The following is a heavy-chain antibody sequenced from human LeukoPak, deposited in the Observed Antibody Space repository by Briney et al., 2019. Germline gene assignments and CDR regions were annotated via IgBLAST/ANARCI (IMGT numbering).Heavy chain of an antibody. V-gene: IGHV1-2*02. CDR3: ARASQDYDYVWGSYRFAGDY. J-gene: IGHJ4*02. D-gene: IGHD3-16*02. CDR2: INPNSGGT. CDR1: GYTFTGYY. Sequence: GASVKVSCKASGYTFTGYYMHWVRQAPGQGLEWMGWINPNSGGTNYAQKFQGRVTMTRDTSISTAYMELSRLRSDDTAVYYCARASQDYDYVWGSYRFAGDYWGQGTLVTVSS.